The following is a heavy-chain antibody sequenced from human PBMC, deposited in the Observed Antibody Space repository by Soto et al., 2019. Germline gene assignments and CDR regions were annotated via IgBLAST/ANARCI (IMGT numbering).Heavy chain of an antibody. V-gene: IGHV3-7*01. J-gene: IGHJ6*03. Sequence: EVQLVESGGGLVQPGGSLRLSCAASGFTFSSYWMSWVRQAPGKGLEWVANIKQDGSEKYYVDSVKGRFTISRDNAKNSLYLQMNSLRAEDTAVYYCAGDGCSGGSCYLVCYYYMDVWGKGTTVTVSS. CDR3: AGDGCSGGSCYLVCYYYMDV. CDR1: GFTFSSYW. CDR2: IKQDGSEK. D-gene: IGHD2-15*01.